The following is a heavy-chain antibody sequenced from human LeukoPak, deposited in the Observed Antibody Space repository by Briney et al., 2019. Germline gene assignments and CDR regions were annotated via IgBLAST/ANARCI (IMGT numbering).Heavy chain of an antibody. D-gene: IGHD3-16*02. CDR2: IWYDGSSK. J-gene: IGHJ4*02. Sequence: GGSLRLSCAASGFTFSSYGMHWVRQAPGKGLEWVAVIWYDGSSKYYADSVKGRFTISRDNSKNTLYLQMNSLRAEDTAVYYCAKGRYTTHNDYWGQGTLVTVSS. CDR3: AKGRYTTHNDY. CDR1: GFTFSSYG. V-gene: IGHV3-33*06.